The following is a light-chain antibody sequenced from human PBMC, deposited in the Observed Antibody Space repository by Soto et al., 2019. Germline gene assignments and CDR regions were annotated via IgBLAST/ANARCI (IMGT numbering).Light chain of an antibody. CDR2: EVT. V-gene: IGLV2-8*02. CDR1: SSDVGDYNY. CDR3: SSYAGGNNLV. J-gene: IGLJ2*01. Sequence: QSALTQPPSASRSPGQSVTISCTGTSSDVGDYNYVSWYQQQPGKAPKLMIYEVTKRPSGVPDRFSGSKSGNTAPLTVSGLQAEDEADYYCSSYAGGNNLVFGGGTKVTV.